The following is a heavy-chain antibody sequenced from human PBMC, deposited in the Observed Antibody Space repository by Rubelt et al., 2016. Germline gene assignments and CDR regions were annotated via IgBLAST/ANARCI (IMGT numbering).Heavy chain of an antibody. CDR3: ARDSGSRIFDY. CDR1: GGSISSGGYY. Sequence: QLQLQESGPGLVKPSETLSLTCTVSGGSISSGGYYWSWIRQHPGKGLEWIGYIYYSGSTYYNPSLKSRVTRAVDTSKNQFSLKLSSVTAADTAVYYCARDSGSRIFDYWGQGTLVTVSS. J-gene: IGHJ4*02. V-gene: IGHV4-31*03. CDR2: IYYSGST. D-gene: IGHD2/OR15-2a*01.